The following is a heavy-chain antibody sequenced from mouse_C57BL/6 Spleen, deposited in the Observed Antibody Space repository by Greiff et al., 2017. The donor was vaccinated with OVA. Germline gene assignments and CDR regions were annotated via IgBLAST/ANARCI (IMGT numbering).Heavy chain of an antibody. Sequence: EVKLMESGGGLVKPGGSLKLSCAASGFTFSDYGMHWVRQAPEKGLEWVAYISSCSSTIYYADTVKGRFTISRDNAKNTLFLQMTSLRSEDTAMYYCARGDYYFDYWGQGTTLTVSS. CDR1: GFTFSDYG. V-gene: IGHV5-17*01. CDR2: ISSCSSTI. CDR3: ARGDYYFDY. J-gene: IGHJ2*01.